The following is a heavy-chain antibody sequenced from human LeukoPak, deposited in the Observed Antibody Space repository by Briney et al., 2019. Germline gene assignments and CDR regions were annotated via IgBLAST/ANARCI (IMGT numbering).Heavy chain of an antibody. V-gene: IGHV3-49*04. CDR3: ARGGSDYNNYAYPY. CDR1: GFNFCDHA. J-gene: IGHJ4*02. D-gene: IGHD4-11*01. CDR2: IMSKLCGGSA. Sequence: QPGRSLRLSCTTSGFNFCDHAMTWVRQAPGGGGQWIGFIMSKLCGGSADYAVSVKGRFYMSSDDSTHIVYQELSSLRTADTAVYFCARGGSDYNNYAYPYWGQGTLVTVSS.